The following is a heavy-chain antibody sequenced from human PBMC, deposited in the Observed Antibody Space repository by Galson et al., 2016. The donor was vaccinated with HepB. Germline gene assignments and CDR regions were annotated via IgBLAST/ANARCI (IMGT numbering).Heavy chain of an antibody. D-gene: IGHD6-25*01. Sequence: SLRLSCAASGFTVSSNYMTWVRQAPGKGLEWVSIIYSGGITHYTDSVRGRFTIPRDNSKNTLFPQMNSLRAEDSAVYYCASPTRRPHGMDAWGQGTTVIVSS. CDR1: GFTVSSNY. V-gene: IGHV3-53*01. CDR3: ASPTRRPHGMDA. CDR2: IYSGGIT. J-gene: IGHJ6*02.